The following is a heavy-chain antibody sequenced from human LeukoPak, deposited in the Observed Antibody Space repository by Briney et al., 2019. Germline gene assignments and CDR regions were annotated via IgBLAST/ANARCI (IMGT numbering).Heavy chain of an antibody. Sequence: GGSLRLSCAASGFTFSSYWMSWVRQAPGKGLEWVADIKQDGSEKYYVDSVKGRFTISRDNAKNSLYLQMNSLRAEDTAVYYCARDCSSTSCYVRGYDYWGQGTLVTVSS. D-gene: IGHD2-2*01. CDR3: ARDCSSTSCYVRGYDY. J-gene: IGHJ4*02. CDR2: IKQDGSEK. CDR1: GFTFSSYW. V-gene: IGHV3-7*01.